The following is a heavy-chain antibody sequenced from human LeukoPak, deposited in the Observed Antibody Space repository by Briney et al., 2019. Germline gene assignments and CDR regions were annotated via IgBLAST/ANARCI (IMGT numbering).Heavy chain of an antibody. Sequence: SETLSLTCAVYGGSFSGYYWSWIRQPPGKGLEWIGEINHSGSTNYNPSLKSLVTISVDTSKNQFSLKLSSVTAADTAVYYCARGRVQLVRGGHYYYYYMDVWGKGTTVTVSS. D-gene: IGHD6-6*01. J-gene: IGHJ6*03. CDR2: INHSGST. CDR3: ARGRVQLVRGGHYYYYYMDV. V-gene: IGHV4-34*01. CDR1: GGSFSGYY.